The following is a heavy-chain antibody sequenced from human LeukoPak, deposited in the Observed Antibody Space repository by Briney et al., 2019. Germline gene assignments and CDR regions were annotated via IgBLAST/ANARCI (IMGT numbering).Heavy chain of an antibody. CDR3: ARDQSQNGRFDY. D-gene: IGHD2-8*01. Sequence: SETLSLTCTVSGGSISSYYWSRIRQPPGKGLEWIGYIYYSGSTNYNPSLKSRVTISVDTSKNQFSLKLSSVTAADTAVYYCARDQSQNGRFDYWGQGTLVTVSS. J-gene: IGHJ4*02. V-gene: IGHV4-59*01. CDR2: IYYSGST. CDR1: GGSISSYY.